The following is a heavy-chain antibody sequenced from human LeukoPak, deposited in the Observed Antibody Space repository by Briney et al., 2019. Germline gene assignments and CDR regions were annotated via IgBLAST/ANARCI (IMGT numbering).Heavy chain of an antibody. CDR2: VDHSGRT. Sequence: SETLSLTCEVYGGSLSGYRWTWIRQPPGKGLEWIGEVDHSGRTTYTSSLEGRVTITADNSKNQFSLSLTSVTAADTAVYYCARVFGYYYYYLDVWGKGTTVTVSS. J-gene: IGHJ6*03. CDR1: GGSLSGYR. CDR3: ARVFGYYYYYLDV. D-gene: IGHD3-10*01. V-gene: IGHV4-34*01.